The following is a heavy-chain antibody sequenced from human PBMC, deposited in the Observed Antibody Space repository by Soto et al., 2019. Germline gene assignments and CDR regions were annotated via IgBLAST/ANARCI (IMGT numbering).Heavy chain of an antibody. CDR3: AKDFLDWTARELRRKTGMHWYFDL. J-gene: IGHJ2*01. CDR1: GFTFSSYA. V-gene: IGHV3-23*01. Sequence: EVQLLESGGGLVQPGGSLRLSCAASGFTFSSYAMSWVRQAPGKGLEWVSAISGSGGSTYYADSVKGRFTISRDNSKNTLYLQMNSLRAEDTAVYYCAKDFLDWTARELRRKTGMHWYFDLWGRGTLVTVSS. CDR2: ISGSGGST. D-gene: IGHD3-10*01.